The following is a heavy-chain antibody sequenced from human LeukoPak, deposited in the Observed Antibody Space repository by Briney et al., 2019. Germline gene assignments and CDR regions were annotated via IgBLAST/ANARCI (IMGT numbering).Heavy chain of an antibody. J-gene: IGHJ5*02. CDR2: IYTSGST. D-gene: IGHD2-2*01. V-gene: IGHV4-61*02. Sequence: PSQTLSLTCTVSGGSISSGSYYWSWIRQPAGKGLEWIGRIYTSGSTNYNPSLKSRVTISVDTSKNQFSLKLSSVTAADTAVYYCARDRFGGGPDARSDPWGQGTLVTVSS. CDR1: GGSISSGSYY. CDR3: ARDRFGGGPDARSDP.